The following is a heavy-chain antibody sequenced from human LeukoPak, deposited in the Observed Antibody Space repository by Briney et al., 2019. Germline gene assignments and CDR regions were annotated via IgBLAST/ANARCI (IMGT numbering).Heavy chain of an antibody. CDR3: ARSSSWYYGAAFDI. V-gene: IGHV4-59*01. Sequence: SETLSLTCAVYGGSFSGYYWSWIRQPPGKGLEWIGYIYYSGSTNYNPSLKSRVTVSVDTSKNQFSLKLSSVTAADTAVYYCARSSSWYYGAAFDIWGQGTMVTVSS. D-gene: IGHD6-13*01. CDR1: GGSFSGYY. CDR2: IYYSGST. J-gene: IGHJ3*02.